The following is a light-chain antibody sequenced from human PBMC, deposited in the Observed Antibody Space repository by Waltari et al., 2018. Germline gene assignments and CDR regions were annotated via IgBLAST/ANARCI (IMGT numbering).Light chain of an antibody. Sequence: DIVMTQSPDSLAVSLGERATINCKSSQGVLYSSNNKNDLAWYQQKPGQPPKLLIYWASTRESGVPDRFSGSGSGTDFTLTISSLQAEDVAVYYCQQYYSTPTFGQGTKVEIK. CDR3: QQYYSTPT. CDR2: WAS. V-gene: IGKV4-1*01. CDR1: QGVLYSSNNKND. J-gene: IGKJ1*01.